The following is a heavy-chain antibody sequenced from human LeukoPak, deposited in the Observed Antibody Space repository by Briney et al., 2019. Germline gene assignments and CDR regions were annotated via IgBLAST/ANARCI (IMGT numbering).Heavy chain of an antibody. J-gene: IGHJ6*03. CDR1: GGTFSSYA. Sequence: ASVKVSCKASGGTFSSYAISWVRQAPGQGLEWMGGIIPLFGTANYAQKFQGRVTITTDESTSTAYMELSSLRSEDTAVYYCASHADCSGGSCYYYYYMDVWGKGTTVTVSS. CDR3: ASHADCSGGSCYYYYYMDV. V-gene: IGHV1-69*05. CDR2: IIPLFGTA. D-gene: IGHD2-15*01.